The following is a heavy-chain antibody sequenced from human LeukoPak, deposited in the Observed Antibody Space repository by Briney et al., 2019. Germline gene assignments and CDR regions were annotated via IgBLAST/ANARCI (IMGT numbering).Heavy chain of an antibody. CDR3: AKGPLITGIDYFDY. J-gene: IGHJ4*02. CDR2: MSYDGSNK. V-gene: IGHV3-30*18. Sequence: GGSLRLSCAASGFTFSSYGMHWVRQAPGKGLEWVAVMSYDGSNKYYADSVKGRFTISRDNSKNTLYLQMNSLRAEDTAVYYCAKGPLITGIDYFDYWGQGTLVTVSS. CDR1: GFTFSSYG. D-gene: IGHD1-20*01.